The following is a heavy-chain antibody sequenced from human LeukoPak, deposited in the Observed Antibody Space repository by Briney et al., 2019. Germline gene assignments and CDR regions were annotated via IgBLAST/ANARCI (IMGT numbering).Heavy chain of an antibody. CDR1: GGSISSSSYY. CDR2: IYYSGST. V-gene: IGHV4-39*01. D-gene: IGHD6-19*01. Sequence: PSETLSLTCTVSGGSISSSSYYWGWLRQPPGKGLEWIGSIYYSGSTYYNPSLKSRVTISVDTSKNQFSLKLSSVTAADTAVYYCARYGGSGWVIDIWGQGTLVTVSS. J-gene: IGHJ4*02. CDR3: ARYGGSGWVIDI.